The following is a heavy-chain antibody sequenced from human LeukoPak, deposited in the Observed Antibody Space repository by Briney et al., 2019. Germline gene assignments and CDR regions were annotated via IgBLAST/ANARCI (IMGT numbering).Heavy chain of an antibody. Sequence: PGGSLRLSCAASGFTFSIYAMSWVRQAPGKGLEWVSSITSSGTGTFYADSVKGRFTISRDNAKNSLYLQMNSLRAEDTAVYYCARAVGGNSYWGQGTLVTVSS. D-gene: IGHD1-26*01. V-gene: IGHV3-21*01. CDR1: GFTFSIYA. J-gene: IGHJ4*02. CDR2: ITSSGTGT. CDR3: ARAVGGNSY.